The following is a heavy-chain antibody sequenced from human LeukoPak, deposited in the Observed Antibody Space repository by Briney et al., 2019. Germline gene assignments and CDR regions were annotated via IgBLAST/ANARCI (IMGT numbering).Heavy chain of an antibody. CDR3: ARVFSSSWYGSIGY. CDR2: IIPIFGIA. V-gene: IGHV1-69*04. D-gene: IGHD6-13*01. J-gene: IGHJ4*02. Sequence: SVKVSCKASGGTFSSYAISWVRQAPGQGLEWMGRIIPIFGIANYAQKFQGRVTITADKSTSTAYMELSSLRSEDTAVYYCARVFSSSWYGSIGYWGQGTLVTVSS. CDR1: GGTFSSYA.